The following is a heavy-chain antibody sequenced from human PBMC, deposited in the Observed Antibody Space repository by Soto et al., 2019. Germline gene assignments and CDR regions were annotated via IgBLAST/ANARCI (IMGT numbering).Heavy chain of an antibody. J-gene: IGHJ4*02. Sequence: QIQRVQSGAEVKKPGASARVSCKASGYIFSNYGISWMRQGPGQGLEWMGWVSAYNGKSNYTQKFQGRVTMTTDTATNTAYMELRSLRSDDTAVYYCARAIGIGVGTTSYWGQGTLVTVSS. CDR1: GYIFSNYG. CDR3: ARAIGIGVGTTSY. V-gene: IGHV1-18*01. CDR2: VSAYNGKS. D-gene: IGHD3-22*01.